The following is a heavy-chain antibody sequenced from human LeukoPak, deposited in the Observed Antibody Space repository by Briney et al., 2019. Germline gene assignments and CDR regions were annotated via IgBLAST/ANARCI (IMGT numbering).Heavy chain of an antibody. CDR3: ARGRSTGYPYYFEY. V-gene: IGHV1-8*03. D-gene: IGHD5-12*01. CDR2: MNPISGST. Sequence: ASVKVSCKASGYTFTSYDINWVRQATGQGLEWMGWMNPISGSTGYAQKFQGRVTITRNTSISTAYMELSGLRSEDTAVYYCARGRSTGYPYYFEYWGQGTLVTVSS. J-gene: IGHJ4*02. CDR1: GYTFTSYD.